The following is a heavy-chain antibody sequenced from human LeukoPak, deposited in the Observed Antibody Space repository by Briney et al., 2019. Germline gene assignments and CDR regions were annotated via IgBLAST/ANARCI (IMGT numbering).Heavy chain of an antibody. Sequence: PGGSLRLSCAASGFTLSNAWMSWVRQAPGKGLEWVGRIKSKIDGGTTDYAAPVKGRFTISRDDSKDTLDLQMNSLKTEDTAVYYCTSYRYSGSAVFDYWGQGILVTVSS. CDR2: IKSKIDGGTT. CDR1: GFTLSNAW. J-gene: IGHJ4*02. D-gene: IGHD1-26*01. V-gene: IGHV3-15*01. CDR3: TSYRYSGSAVFDY.